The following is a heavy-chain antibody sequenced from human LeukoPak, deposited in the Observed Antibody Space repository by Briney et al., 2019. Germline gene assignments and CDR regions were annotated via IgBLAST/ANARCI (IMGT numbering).Heavy chain of an antibody. CDR2: IGAYSGDT. J-gene: IGHJ4*02. CDR1: GYNFFNYG. CDR3: ARLEMYNYDSSGYYLGGYFDY. D-gene: IGHD3-22*01. Sequence: GASVNVSCKTSGYNFFNYGISWVRQAPGQGLEWMGWIGAYSGDTNYAQKLQGRVTMTTDTSTSTAYMELRSLRSDDTAVYYCARLEMYNYDSSGYYLGGYFDYWGQGTLVTVSS. V-gene: IGHV1-18*01.